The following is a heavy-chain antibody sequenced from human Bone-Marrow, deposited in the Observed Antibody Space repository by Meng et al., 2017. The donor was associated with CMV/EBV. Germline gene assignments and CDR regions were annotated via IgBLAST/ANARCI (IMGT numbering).Heavy chain of an antibody. D-gene: IGHD2-2*01. Sequence: RPISSSSSYWGWIRQPPGKGLEWIGSIYYSGSTYYNPSLKSRVTISVDTSKNQFSLKLSSVTAADTAVYYCARPGDDCSSTSCPFDYWGQGTLVTVSS. J-gene: IGHJ4*02. CDR1: RPISSSSSY. CDR3: ARPGDDCSSTSCPFDY. V-gene: IGHV4-39*01. CDR2: IYYSGST.